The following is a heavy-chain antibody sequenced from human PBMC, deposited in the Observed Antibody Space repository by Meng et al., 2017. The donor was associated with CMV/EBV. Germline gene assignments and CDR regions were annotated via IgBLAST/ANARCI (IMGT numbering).Heavy chain of an antibody. J-gene: IGHJ6*02. CDR1: GFTFSSYS. CDR2: ISSSSSYI. CDR3: ARVNIVVVPAAIDGSSFSYYGMDV. Sequence: GSLRLSCAAYGFTFSSYSMNWVRQAPGKGLEWVSSISSSSSYIYYADSVKGRFTISRDNAKNSLYLQMNSLRAEDTAVYYCARVNIVVVPAAIDGSSFSYYGMDVWGQGTTVTVSS. V-gene: IGHV3-21*01. D-gene: IGHD2-2*01.